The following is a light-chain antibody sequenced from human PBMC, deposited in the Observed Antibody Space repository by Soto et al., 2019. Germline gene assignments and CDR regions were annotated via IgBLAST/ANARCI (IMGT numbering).Light chain of an antibody. CDR1: QSVSSS. CDR3: QQYNNWPPIT. CDR2: GAS. Sequence: EIVMAPSPVTLSVSPGESATLSCRASQSVSSSLAWYQQKPGQAPRLLISGASTRATGLPARFSGSGSGTEFTLTISSLQSEDFAIYYCQQYNNWPPITFGQGTRLEIK. J-gene: IGKJ5*01. V-gene: IGKV3-15*01.